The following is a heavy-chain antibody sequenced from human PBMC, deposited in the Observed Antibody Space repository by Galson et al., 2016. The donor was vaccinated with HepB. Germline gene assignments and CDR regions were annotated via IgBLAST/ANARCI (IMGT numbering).Heavy chain of an antibody. CDR1: GFTVNNNY. Sequence: SLRLSCAVSGFTVNNNYMGWVRQAPGKGLEGVSVMYSGGVTNYGDSVKGRATNSRDNSKNILYLQLNSLRVEDTGVYYCATHPEHPHGSSGGQGTLVTVSS. J-gene: IGHJ4*02. V-gene: IGHV3-66*01. CDR2: MYSGGVT. D-gene: IGHD1/OR15-1a*01. CDR3: ATHPEHPHGSS.